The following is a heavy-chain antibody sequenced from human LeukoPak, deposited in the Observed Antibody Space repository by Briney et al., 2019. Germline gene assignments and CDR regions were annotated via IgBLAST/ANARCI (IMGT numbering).Heavy chain of an antibody. Sequence: TGGPLRLSCAASGLTLSTYDMHWVRQAPGKGLEWVAVVSYDGSNKYYADSVKGRFTISRDNSRNTLYLQMNSLRPDDTAVYYCARGGGSFHDYWGQGTLVTVSS. CDR3: ARGGGSFHDY. V-gene: IGHV3-30*19. J-gene: IGHJ4*02. CDR1: GLTLSTYD. CDR2: VSYDGSNK. D-gene: IGHD2/OR15-2a*01.